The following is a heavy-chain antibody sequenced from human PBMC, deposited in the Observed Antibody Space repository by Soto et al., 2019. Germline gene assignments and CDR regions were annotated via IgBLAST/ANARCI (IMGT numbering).Heavy chain of an antibody. Sequence: EVQLLESGGDSVQPGGSVRLSCAGSGFTFINYAMNWVRQAPGKGLEWVSTISGGGDATFFADSVRGRFTFSRDNSKNTMTLQRNSLGVDDTAVYYCARKVVGSTSRPDYWCFELWGRGTLVTVS. CDR2: ISGGGDAT. V-gene: IGHV3-23*01. CDR1: GFTFINYA. J-gene: IGHJ2*01. D-gene: IGHD2-2*01. CDR3: ARKVVGSTSRPDYWCFEL.